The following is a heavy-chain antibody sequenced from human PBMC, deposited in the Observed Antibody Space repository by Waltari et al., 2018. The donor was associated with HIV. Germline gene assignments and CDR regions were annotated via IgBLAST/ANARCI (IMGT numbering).Heavy chain of an antibody. Sequence: EVQLVESGGGLVQPGGSLRLSCAASGFTFSSYWLSWVRQGPGKGLEWVANIKQDGSEKYYVDSVKGRFTISRDNAKNSLYLQMNSLRADDTAVYYCARDHFYYDSSGYYHFDYWGQGTLVTVSS. V-gene: IGHV3-7*01. D-gene: IGHD3-22*01. CDR3: ARDHFYYDSSGYYHFDY. CDR2: IKQDGSEK. J-gene: IGHJ4*02. CDR1: GFTFSSYW.